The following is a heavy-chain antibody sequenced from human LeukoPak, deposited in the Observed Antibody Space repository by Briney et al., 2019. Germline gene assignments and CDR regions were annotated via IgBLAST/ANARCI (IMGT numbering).Heavy chain of an antibody. Sequence: SETLSLTCTVSGGSISSSSHYWGWICQPPGKGLEWIGSIYYSGSTYYNPSLKSRVTISVDTSKNQFSLKLSSVTAADTAVYYCARRDSSGYYGPLNWFDPWGQGTLVTVSS. J-gene: IGHJ5*02. CDR3: ARRDSSGYYGPLNWFDP. D-gene: IGHD3-22*01. V-gene: IGHV4-39*01. CDR2: IYYSGST. CDR1: GGSISSSSHY.